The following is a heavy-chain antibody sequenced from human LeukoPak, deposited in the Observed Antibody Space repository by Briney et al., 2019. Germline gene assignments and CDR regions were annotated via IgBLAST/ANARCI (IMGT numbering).Heavy chain of an antibody. CDR1: GGSISSYY. D-gene: IGHD6-19*01. CDR3: ARDVYSSGWYRYGMDV. V-gene: IGHV4-59*01. J-gene: IGHJ6*02. CDR2: IYYSGST. Sequence: SETLSLTCTVSGGSISSYYWSWTRQPPGKGLEWIGYIYYSGSTNYNPSLKSRVTISVDTSKNQFSLKLSSVTAADTAVYYCARDVYSSGWYRYGMDVWGQGTTVTVSS.